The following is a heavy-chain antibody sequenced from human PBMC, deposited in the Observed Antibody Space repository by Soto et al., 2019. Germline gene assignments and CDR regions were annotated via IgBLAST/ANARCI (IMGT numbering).Heavy chain of an antibody. CDR3: ARGVRRDYDSSGHIDY. V-gene: IGHV4-34*01. CDR2: INHSGST. D-gene: IGHD3-22*01. Sequence: QVQLQQWGAGLLKPSETLSLTCAVYGGSFSGYYWSWIRQPPGKGLEWIGEINHSGSTNYNPSLKSRVTISVDTSKNQFSLKLSSVTAADTAVYYCARGVRRDYDSSGHIDYWGQGTLVTVSS. CDR1: GGSFSGYY. J-gene: IGHJ4*02.